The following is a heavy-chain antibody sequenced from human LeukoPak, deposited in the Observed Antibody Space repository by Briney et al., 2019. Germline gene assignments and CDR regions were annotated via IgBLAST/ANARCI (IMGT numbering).Heavy chain of an antibody. CDR1: GFTFSSYE. V-gene: IGHV3-21*01. D-gene: IGHD5-12*01. CDR2: ISSSSSYI. Sequence: GGSLRLSCAASGFTFSSYEMNWVRQAPGKGLEWVSSISSSSSYIYYADSVKGRFTISRDNAKNSLYLQMNSLRAEDTAVYYCAREARGYSGYDYGDYWGQGTLVTVSS. J-gene: IGHJ4*02. CDR3: AREARGYSGYDYGDY.